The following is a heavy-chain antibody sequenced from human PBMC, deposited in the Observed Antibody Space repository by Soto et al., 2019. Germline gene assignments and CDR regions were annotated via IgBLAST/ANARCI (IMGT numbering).Heavy chain of an antibody. Sequence: PGGSLRLSCAASGLPFSSTFMNWVRQAPGKGLEWVSYISGSSSSIFYADSVKGRFTVSRDNAMNSLFLQMNNLRDEDSAVYYCETGPIYSNIDNWGQGTQVTVSS. CDR2: ISGSSSSI. J-gene: IGHJ4*02. CDR3: ETGPIYSNIDN. CDR1: GLPFSSTF. V-gene: IGHV3-48*02. D-gene: IGHD2-15*01.